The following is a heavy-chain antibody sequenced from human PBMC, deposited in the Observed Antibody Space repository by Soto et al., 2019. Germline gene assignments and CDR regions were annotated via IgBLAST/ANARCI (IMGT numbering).Heavy chain of an antibody. CDR2: ISYDGSNK. D-gene: IGHD1-26*01. CDR1: GFTFSSYG. Sequence: PGGSLRLSCAASGFTFSSYGMHWVRQAPGKGLEWVAVISYDGSNKYYADSVKGRFTISRDNSKNTLYLQMNILRAEDTAVYYCACIVGAIDPWGTMDVWGQGTTVTVSS. J-gene: IGHJ6*02. CDR3: ACIVGAIDPWGTMDV. V-gene: IGHV3-30*03.